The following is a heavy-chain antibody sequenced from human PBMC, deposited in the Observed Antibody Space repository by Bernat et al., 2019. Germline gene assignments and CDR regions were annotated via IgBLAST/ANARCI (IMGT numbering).Heavy chain of an antibody. Sequence: QVQLVESGGGVVQPGRSLRFSCAASGFTFSSYGMHWVRQAPGKGLEWVAVICYDGSNKYYADSVKGRFTISRDNSKNTLYLKMNSRRAEDTAVYYCARGGWFDPWGQGTLVTVSS. D-gene: IGHD3-10*01. J-gene: IGHJ5*02. CDR3: ARGGWFDP. V-gene: IGHV3-33*01. CDR1: GFTFSSYG. CDR2: ICYDGSNK.